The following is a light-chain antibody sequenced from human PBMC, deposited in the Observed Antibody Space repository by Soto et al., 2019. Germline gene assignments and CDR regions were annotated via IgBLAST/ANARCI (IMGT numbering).Light chain of an antibody. CDR3: SSYTTSSTVI. CDR2: AVS. J-gene: IGLJ2*01. Sequence: QSALTQPASVSGSPGQSITISCNGTSSDVGDHNYVSWYQQQPGKAPKLMIYAVSNRPSGVSNRFSGSKSGNTASLTISGLQAEDEADYYCSSYTTSSTVIFGGGTKLTVL. CDR1: SSDVGDHNY. V-gene: IGLV2-14*03.